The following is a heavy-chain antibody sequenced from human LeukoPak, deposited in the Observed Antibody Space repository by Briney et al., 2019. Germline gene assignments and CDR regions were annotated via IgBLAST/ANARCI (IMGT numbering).Heavy chain of an antibody. CDR3: TKPQPGAFEV. D-gene: IGHD2-2*01. V-gene: IGHV1-3*01. Sequence: ASVKVSCKASGYTFTSYGISWVRQAPGQRLEWMGWINAGNGNTKYSQKFQGRVTITRDTSASTAYMELGSLRSDDTALYYCTKPQPGAFEVWGQGTMVTVSS. J-gene: IGHJ3*01. CDR2: INAGNGNT. CDR1: GYTFTSYG.